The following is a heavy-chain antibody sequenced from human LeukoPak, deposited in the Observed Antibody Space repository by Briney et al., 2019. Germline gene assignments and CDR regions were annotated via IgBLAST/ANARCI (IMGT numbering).Heavy chain of an antibody. Sequence: SETLSLTCTVSGGSISGSSYYWGWIRQPPGKGLEWIGSIYYSGSTYYNPSLKSRVTISVDTSKNQFSLKLSSVTAADTAVYYCARPAAAAGIRGDVWGKGTTVTVSS. CDR3: ARPAAAAGIRGDV. CDR2: IYYSGST. V-gene: IGHV4-39*01. D-gene: IGHD6-13*01. CDR1: GGSISGSSYY. J-gene: IGHJ6*04.